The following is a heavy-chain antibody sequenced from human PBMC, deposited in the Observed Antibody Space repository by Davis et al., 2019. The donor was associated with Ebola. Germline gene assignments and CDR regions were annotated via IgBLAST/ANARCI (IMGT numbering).Heavy chain of an antibody. CDR1: GFTVSSNY. CDR2: ISGSGGST. V-gene: IGHV3-23*01. D-gene: IGHD3-10*01. CDR3: AKIEAYGSGNYFEY. Sequence: GESLKISCAASGFTVSSNYMSWVRQAPGKGLEWVSAISGSGGSTYYADSVKGRFTISRDNSKNTLYLQMNSLRAEDTAVYYCAKIEAYGSGNYFEYWGQGTLVTISS. J-gene: IGHJ4*02.